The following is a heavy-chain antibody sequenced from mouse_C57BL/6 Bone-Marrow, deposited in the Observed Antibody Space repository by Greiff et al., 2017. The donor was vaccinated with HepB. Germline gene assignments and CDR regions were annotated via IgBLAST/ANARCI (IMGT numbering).Heavy chain of an antibody. V-gene: IGHV1-15*01. J-gene: IGHJ2*01. CDR3: TRADDPYYFDY. CDR1: GYTFTDYE. CDR2: IDPETGGT. Sequence: VQLQQSGAELVRPGASVTLSCKASGYTFTDYEMHWVKQTPVHGLEWIGAIDPETGGTAYNQKFKGQAILTADKSSSTAYMELRSLTSEDSAVYYCTRADDPYYFDYWGQGTTLTVSS.